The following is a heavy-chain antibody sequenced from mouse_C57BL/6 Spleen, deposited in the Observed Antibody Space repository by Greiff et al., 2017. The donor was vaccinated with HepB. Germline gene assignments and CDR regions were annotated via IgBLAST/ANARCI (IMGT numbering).Heavy chain of an antibody. V-gene: IGHV14-3*01. CDR1: GFNIKNTY. D-gene: IGHD2-1*01. CDR2: IDPANGNT. Sequence: VQLKESVAELVRPGASVKLSCTASGFNIKNTYMHWVKQRPEQGLEWIGRIDPANGNTKYAPKFQGKATITADTSSNTAYLQLSSLTSEDTAIYYCARLYYGNYEYFDYWGQGTTLTVSS. J-gene: IGHJ2*01. CDR3: ARLYYGNYEYFDY.